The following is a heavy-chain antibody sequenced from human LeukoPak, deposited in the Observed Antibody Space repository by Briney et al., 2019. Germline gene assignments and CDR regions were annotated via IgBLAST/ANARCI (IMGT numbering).Heavy chain of an antibody. J-gene: IGHJ4*02. CDR2: IYYSGST. Sequence: SETLSLTCTVSGGPISSSSYYWGWIRQPPGKGLEWIGSIYYSGSTYYNPSLKSRVTIYVDTSKNQFSLKLSSVTAADTAVYYCARGRRDGYNLEYFDKWGQGTLVTVSS. CDR3: ARGRRDGYNLEYFDK. V-gene: IGHV4-39*01. D-gene: IGHD5-24*01. CDR1: GGPISSSSYY.